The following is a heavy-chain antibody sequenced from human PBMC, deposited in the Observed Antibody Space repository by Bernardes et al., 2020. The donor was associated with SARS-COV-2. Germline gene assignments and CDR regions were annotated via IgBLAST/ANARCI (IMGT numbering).Heavy chain of an antibody. D-gene: IGHD2-15*01. CDR1: GYTFTGYY. V-gene: IGHV1-2*02. CDR2: INPNSGGT. Sequence: ASEKVSCKASGYTFTGYYMHWVRQAPGQGLEWMGWINPNSGGTNYAQKFQGRVTMTRDTSISTAYMELSRLRSDDTAVYYCARDDCSGGSCYSVWFDPWGQGTLVTVSS. J-gene: IGHJ5*02. CDR3: ARDDCSGGSCYSVWFDP.